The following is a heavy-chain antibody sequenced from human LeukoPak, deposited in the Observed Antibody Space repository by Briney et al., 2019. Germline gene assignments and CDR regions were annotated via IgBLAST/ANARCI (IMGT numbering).Heavy chain of an antibody. J-gene: IGHJ6*03. Sequence: SETLSLTCTVSGDSIRGHYWSWIRQPPGRRLEWIGYINYSGNTDYNPSLKSRVTISVDTSKNQLSLKLSSVTAADTAVYYCARTRENYYYYYMDVWGKGTTVTVSS. D-gene: IGHD5-24*01. CDR2: INYSGNT. CDR3: ARTRENYYYYYMDV. V-gene: IGHV4-59*11. CDR1: GDSIRGHY.